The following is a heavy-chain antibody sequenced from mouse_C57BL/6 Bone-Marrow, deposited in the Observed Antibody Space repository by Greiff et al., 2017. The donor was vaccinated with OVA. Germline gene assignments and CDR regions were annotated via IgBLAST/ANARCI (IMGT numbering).Heavy chain of an antibody. V-gene: IGHV1-81*01. CDR1: GYTFTSYG. J-gene: IGHJ2*01. D-gene: IGHD1-1*01. Sequence: VMLVESGAELARPGASVKLSCKASGYTFTSYGISWVKQRTGQGLEWIGEIYPRSGNTYYNEKFKGKATLTADKSSSTAYMELRSLTSEDSAVYFCARSGAVGFDYWGQGTTLTVSS. CDR3: ARSGAVGFDY. CDR2: IYPRSGNT.